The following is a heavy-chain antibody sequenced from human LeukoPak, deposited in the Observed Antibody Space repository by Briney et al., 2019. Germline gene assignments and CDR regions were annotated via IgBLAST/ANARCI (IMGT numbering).Heavy chain of an antibody. CDR2: IYHSGST. V-gene: IGHV4-30-2*02. D-gene: IGHD3-9*01. J-gene: IGHJ5*02. CDR3: ASYRYYDILTGWFDP. Sequence: PSQTLSLTCAVSGGSISSGGYSWSWIRQPPGKGLEWIGYIYHSGSTYYNPSLKSRVTISVDRSKNQFSLRLSSVTAADTAVYYCASYRYYDILTGWFDPWGQGTLVTVSS. CDR1: GGSISSGGYS.